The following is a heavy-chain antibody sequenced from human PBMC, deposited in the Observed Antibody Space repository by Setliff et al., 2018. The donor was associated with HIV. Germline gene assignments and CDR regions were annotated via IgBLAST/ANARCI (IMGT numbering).Heavy chain of an antibody. Sequence: GESLKISCHLSGYSFVDFWIGWVRQMPGKGLEWVGFIYPGDSDGRYSPSFRGQVTISADKSTTTAYLDWARLKASDTAMYYCVRYIGAAAGYIDHWGQGTLVTVSS. D-gene: IGHD6-25*01. V-gene: IGHV5-51*01. J-gene: IGHJ4*02. CDR2: IYPGDSDG. CDR3: VRYIGAAAGYIDH. CDR1: GYSFVDFW.